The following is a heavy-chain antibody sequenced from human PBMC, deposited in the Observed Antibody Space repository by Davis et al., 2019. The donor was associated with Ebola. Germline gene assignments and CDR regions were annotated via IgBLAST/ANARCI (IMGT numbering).Heavy chain of an antibody. V-gene: IGHV3-53*01. D-gene: IGHD5-24*01. J-gene: IGHJ6*02. Sequence: GESLKISCAASGFTVSRNYMSWVRPAPGKGLEWGSVIYSGGSTYHADSVKGRFTISRDNSKNTLYLQMNSLRAEDTAVYYCARDGYNQYYGMDVWGQGTAVTVSS. CDR1: GFTVSRNY. CDR2: IYSGGST. CDR3: ARDGYNQYYGMDV.